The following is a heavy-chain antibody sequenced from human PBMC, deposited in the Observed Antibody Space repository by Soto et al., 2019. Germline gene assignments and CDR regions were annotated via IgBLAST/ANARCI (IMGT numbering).Heavy chain of an antibody. CDR2: IKQDGSGK. Sequence: GGSLRLSCEASGFTFSSYWMSWVRPAPGKGLEWVANIKQDGSGKYYVDSVKGRFTISRDNAKNSLYPQMNSLRAEDTAVYYCAISLSAFLDAFDIWGQGTMVTVSS. CDR1: GFTFSSYW. D-gene: IGHD6-25*01. CDR3: AISLSAFLDAFDI. V-gene: IGHV3-7*01. J-gene: IGHJ3*02.